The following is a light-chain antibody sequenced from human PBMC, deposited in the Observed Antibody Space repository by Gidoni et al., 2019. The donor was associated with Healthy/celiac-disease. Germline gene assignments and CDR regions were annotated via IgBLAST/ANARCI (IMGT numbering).Light chain of an antibody. CDR1: QSISSW. CDR3: QQYNSYPWT. CDR2: KAS. J-gene: IGKJ1*01. V-gene: IGKV1-5*03. Sequence: DIQMTQSPSTLSASVGDRVTINCRASQSISSWLAWYQQKPGKAPKLLIYKASSLESGVPSRFSGSGSGTEFTLPISSLQPDDFATYYCQQYNSYPWTFGQGTKVEIK.